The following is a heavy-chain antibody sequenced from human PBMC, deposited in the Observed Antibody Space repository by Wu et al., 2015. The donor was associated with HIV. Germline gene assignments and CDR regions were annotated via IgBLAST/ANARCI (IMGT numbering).Heavy chain of an antibody. CDR1: GYTITTYD. CDR2: MNSNNGKT. D-gene: IGHD2-2*01. Sequence: QVQLVQSGAEVKKPGASVKVSCQASGYTITTYDFNWVRQAPGQGLEWMGWMNSNNGKTGYGQKFQGRVAMTRNISTRTAYMELSGLKSEDTAVYYCARDEGCNSPSCFLFDHWGQGTLLTVSS. CDR3: ARDEGCNSPSCFLFDH. J-gene: IGHJ4*02. V-gene: IGHV1-8*01.